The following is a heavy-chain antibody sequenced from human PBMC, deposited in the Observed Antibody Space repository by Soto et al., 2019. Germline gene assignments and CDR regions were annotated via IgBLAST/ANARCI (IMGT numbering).Heavy chain of an antibody. CDR3: ARSIAAAGMDY. Sequence: QVQLVQSGAEVKKPGSSVKVSCKASGGTFSSYTISWVRQAPGQGLEWMGRIIPILGIANYAQKFQGRVMITADKSTSTAYMELSSLRSEDTAVYYCARSIAAAGMDYWGQGTLVTVSS. J-gene: IGHJ4*02. CDR2: IIPILGIA. D-gene: IGHD6-13*01. V-gene: IGHV1-69*02. CDR1: GGTFSSYT.